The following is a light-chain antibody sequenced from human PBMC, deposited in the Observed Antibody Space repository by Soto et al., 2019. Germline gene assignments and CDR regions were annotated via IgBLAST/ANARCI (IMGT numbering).Light chain of an antibody. Sequence: QSALTQPRSVSGSPGQSVTVSCTGTSSDVGGYNYVSWYQQHPGKAPKLMIYDVNERPSGVPDRFSGSKSGNTASLTISGLQADDEADYYCCSYSGRYTSVFGGGTKVTVL. CDR2: DVN. V-gene: IGLV2-11*01. CDR1: SSDVGGYNY. CDR3: CSYSGRYTSV. J-gene: IGLJ2*01.